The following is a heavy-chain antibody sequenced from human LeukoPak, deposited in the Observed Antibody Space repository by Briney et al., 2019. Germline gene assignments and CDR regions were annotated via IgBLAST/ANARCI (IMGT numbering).Heavy chain of an antibody. CDR3: ATSSGSYYY. D-gene: IGHD1-26*01. CDR2: IYYSGST. V-gene: IGHV4-39*01. CDR1: GGSISSSSYY. J-gene: IGHJ4*02. Sequence: PSETLSLTCIVPGGSISSSSYYWGWIRQPPGKGLEWIGSIYYSGSTYYNPSLKSRVTISIDTSKNQFSLKLSSMTATDTAVYYCATSSGSYYYWGQGTLVTVSS.